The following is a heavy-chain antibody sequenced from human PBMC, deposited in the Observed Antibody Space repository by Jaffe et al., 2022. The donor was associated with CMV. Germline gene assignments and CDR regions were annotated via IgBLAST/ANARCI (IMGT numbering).Heavy chain of an antibody. J-gene: IGHJ6*02. CDR2: MNPNSGNT. CDR1: GYTFTSYD. D-gene: IGHD2-2*01. Sequence: QVQLVQSGAEVKKPGASVKVSCKASGYTFTSYDINWVRQATGQGLEWMGWMNPNSGNTGYAQKFQGRVTMTRNTSISTAYMELSSLRSEDTAVYYCARVGRYCSSTSCFALGPRYYYYYYGMDVWGQGTTVTVSS. CDR3: ARVGRYCSSTSCFALGPRYYYYYYGMDV. V-gene: IGHV1-8*01.